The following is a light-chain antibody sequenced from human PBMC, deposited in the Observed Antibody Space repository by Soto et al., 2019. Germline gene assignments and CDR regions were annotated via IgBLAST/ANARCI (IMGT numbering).Light chain of an antibody. Sequence: DIQMTQSPSTLSGSVGDRVTITCRASQTISSWLAWYQLKPGKAPKLLIYAASTLQTGVPSRFTGSGSGTDFTLTIIRLQPEDYATYFCQQCDSMPCAFGPGTKVDIK. V-gene: IGKV1-5*01. CDR3: QQCDSMPCA. CDR1: QTISSW. CDR2: AAS. J-gene: IGKJ2*01.